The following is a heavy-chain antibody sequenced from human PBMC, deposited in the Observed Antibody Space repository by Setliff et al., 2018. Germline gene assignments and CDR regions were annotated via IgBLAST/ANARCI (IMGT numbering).Heavy chain of an antibody. CDR1: GFTFSDHY. CDR2: TRTKARIYTT. J-gene: IGHJ4*02. V-gene: IGHV3-72*01. CDR3: ARRGYSHDSSDYNRRKVFDYFDF. Sequence: GGSLRLSCVASGFTFSDHYMDWVRQAPGKGLEWVGRTRTKARIYTTEYAASVKGRFTISRDDSKNSLYLQMNSLKTEDTAVYFCARRGYSHDSSDYNRRKVFDYFDFWGQGAQVTVSS. D-gene: IGHD3-22*01.